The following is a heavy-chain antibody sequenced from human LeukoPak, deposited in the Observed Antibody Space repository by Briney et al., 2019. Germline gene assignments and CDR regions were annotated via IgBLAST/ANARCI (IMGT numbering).Heavy chain of an antibody. V-gene: IGHV4-38-2*02. J-gene: IGHJ3*02. Sequence: SETLSLTCTVSGYSISSGYYWGWIRQPPGKGLEWIGSIYHSGSTYYNPSLKSRVTISVDTSKNQFSLKLSSVTAADTAVYYCARGTNDAFDIWGQGKMVTVSS. CDR3: ARGTNDAFDI. CDR1: GYSISSGYY. D-gene: IGHD2-2*01. CDR2: IYHSGST.